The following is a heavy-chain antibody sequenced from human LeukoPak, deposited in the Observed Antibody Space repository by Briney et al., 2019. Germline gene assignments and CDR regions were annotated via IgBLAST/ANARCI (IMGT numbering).Heavy chain of an antibody. CDR2: INTDGSST. D-gene: IGHD6-19*01. Sequence: GGSLRLSCAASGFTFSNYGMHWVRQAPGKGLVWVSRINTDGSSTSYADSVKGRFTISRDNAKNTLYLQMNSLRAEGTAVYYCATRIAVAAALSYWGQGTLVTVSS. V-gene: IGHV3-74*01. CDR3: ATRIAVAAALSY. J-gene: IGHJ4*02. CDR1: GFTFSNYG.